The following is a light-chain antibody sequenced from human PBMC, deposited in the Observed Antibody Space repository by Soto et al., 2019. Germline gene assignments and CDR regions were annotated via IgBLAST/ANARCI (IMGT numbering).Light chain of an antibody. V-gene: IGKV4-1*01. CDR3: QQYESTPPT. J-gene: IGKJ2*01. CDR1: QSVLYNSNNKNY. Sequence: DIVMTQSLDSLAVSLGGSATINCKSSQSVLYNSNNKNYLAWYQQRPGQPPKLLIYWASTRESGVPDRFSGSGSGTDFTLTITSLQAEDVAVYYCQQYESTPPTFGQGTKLEIK. CDR2: WAS.